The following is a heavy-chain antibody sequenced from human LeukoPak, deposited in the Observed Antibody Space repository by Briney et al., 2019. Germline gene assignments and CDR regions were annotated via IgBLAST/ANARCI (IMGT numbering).Heavy chain of an antibody. CDR3: ARGATMVRGVVPAYNWFDP. CDR1: GGSISSYY. J-gene: IGHJ5*02. Sequence: SETLSVTCTGSGGSISSYYWSWIRQPPGKGLEWIGYIYYSGSTNYNPSLKSRVTISVDTSKNQFSLKLSSVTAADTAVYYCARGATMVRGVVPAYNWFDPWGQGTLVTVSS. D-gene: IGHD3-10*01. V-gene: IGHV4-59*01. CDR2: IYYSGST.